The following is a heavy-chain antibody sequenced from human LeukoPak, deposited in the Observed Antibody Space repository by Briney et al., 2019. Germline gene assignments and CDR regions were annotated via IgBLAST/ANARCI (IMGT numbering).Heavy chain of an antibody. CDR1: GFTFSTFA. J-gene: IGHJ5*02. CDR3: ARDKGPYYGSGSYATPNNWFDP. CDR2: IFPSGGEI. V-gene: IGHV3-23*01. D-gene: IGHD3-10*01. Sequence: GGSLRLSCAASGFTFSTFAMIWVRQPPGKGLEWVSSIFPSGGEIHYADSVRGRFTISRDNSKSTLSLQMNSLRAEDTAVYYCARDKGPYYGSGSYATPNNWFDPWGQGTLVTVSS.